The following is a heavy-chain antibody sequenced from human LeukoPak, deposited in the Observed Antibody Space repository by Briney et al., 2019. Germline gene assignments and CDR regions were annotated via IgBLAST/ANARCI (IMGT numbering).Heavy chain of an antibody. CDR1: GFTFSSFA. D-gene: IGHD2-2*02. CDR3: AKDYCSSTSCYKGNAFDI. Sequence: PGGSLRLSCAASGFTFSSFAMGWVRQAPGKGLEWVSPISASGYSTNYADSVKGRFTISRDNSKNTLYLQMNSLRAEDTAVYYCAKDYCSSTSCYKGNAFDIWGQGTMVTVSS. CDR2: ISASGYST. J-gene: IGHJ3*02. V-gene: IGHV3-23*01.